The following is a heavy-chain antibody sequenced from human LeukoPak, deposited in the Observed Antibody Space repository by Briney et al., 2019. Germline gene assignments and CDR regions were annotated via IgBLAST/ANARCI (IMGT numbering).Heavy chain of an antibody. Sequence: GDSLKISCKGSGYRFTSYWIGWVRQMPGRGLEWMGIMYPGDSDTRYSPSFQGQVTISADKSISTAYLQWSRLKASDTAMYYCLKTLFGVADIDYWGQGTLVTVSS. J-gene: IGHJ4*02. CDR3: LKTLFGVADIDY. D-gene: IGHD3-3*01. CDR2: MYPGDSDT. CDR1: GYRFTSYW. V-gene: IGHV5-51*01.